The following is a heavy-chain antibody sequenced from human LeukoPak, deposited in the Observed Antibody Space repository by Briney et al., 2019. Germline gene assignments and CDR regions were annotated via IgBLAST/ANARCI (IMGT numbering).Heavy chain of an antibody. D-gene: IGHD2-2*01. Sequence: SETLSLTCTVSGHSISSHYWSWIRQPPGKGLAWIGYIYYSGSTNYNPSLKSRVTISVDTSKNQFSLKLSSVTAADTAVYYCARLGDIVVVPAAFDIWGQGTMVTVSS. CDR2: IYYSGST. CDR3: ARLGDIVVVPAAFDI. J-gene: IGHJ3*02. V-gene: IGHV4-59*11. CDR1: GHSISSHY.